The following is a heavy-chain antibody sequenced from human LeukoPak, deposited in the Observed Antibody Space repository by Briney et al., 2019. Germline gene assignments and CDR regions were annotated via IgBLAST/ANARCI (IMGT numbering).Heavy chain of an antibody. Sequence: KNGESLKISCQVSGYDFAGYWIAWVRRMPGKGLEWMGIIYPGDSDTRYSPSFQGQVTISADKSISTAYLQWSSLKASDTAMYYCASYPDCSSTSCYRGYAFDIWGQGTMVTVSS. CDR1: GYDFAGYW. D-gene: IGHD2-2*02. CDR2: IYPGDSDT. V-gene: IGHV5-51*01. CDR3: ASYPDCSSTSCYRGYAFDI. J-gene: IGHJ3*02.